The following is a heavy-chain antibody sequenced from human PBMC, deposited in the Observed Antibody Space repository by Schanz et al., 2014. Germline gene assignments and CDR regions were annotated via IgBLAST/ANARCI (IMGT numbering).Heavy chain of an antibody. D-gene: IGHD3-9*01. V-gene: IGHV3-23*04. CDR1: GFNFINYA. CDR3: AKHVRSLTGNDY. Sequence: VQLVESGGGVVQPGRSLRLSCAASGFNFINYAMTWVRQAPGKGLEWVSGISGSGDSTHYADSVKGRFIISRDNSKNTLYLQVNSLRAEDTAVYYCAKHVRSLTGNDYWGQGTLVTVSS. J-gene: IGHJ4*02. CDR2: ISGSGDST.